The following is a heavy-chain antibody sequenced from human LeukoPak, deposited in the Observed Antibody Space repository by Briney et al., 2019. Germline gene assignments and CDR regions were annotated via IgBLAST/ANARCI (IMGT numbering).Heavy chain of an antibody. J-gene: IGHJ4*02. CDR2: ISWNSGNI. D-gene: IGHD5-18*01. CDR1: GFTFDDYA. Sequence: GRSLRLSCAASGFTFDDYAMHWIRQAPGKGLEWVSGISWNSGNIGYADSVKGRFTISRDNAKNSLYLQMSSLRAADTALYYCAKGGDTVKGYSYGRPFDYWGQGTLVTVSS. V-gene: IGHV3-9*01. CDR3: AKGGDTVKGYSYGRPFDY.